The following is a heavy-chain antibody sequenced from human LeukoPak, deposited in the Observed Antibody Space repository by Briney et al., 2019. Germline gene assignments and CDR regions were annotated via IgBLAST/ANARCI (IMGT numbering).Heavy chain of an antibody. V-gene: IGHV3-74*01. CDR2: INSDGSST. D-gene: IGHD6-13*01. Sequence: GGSLRLSCAASGFTFSSYWMHWVRQAPGKGLVWVSRINSDGSSTSYADSVKGRFTISRDNAKNSVYLQMTSLRAEDTALYYCAKDATAVPGTVYMDVWGKGTTVTISS. CDR1: GFTFSSYW. CDR3: AKDATAVPGTVYMDV. J-gene: IGHJ6*03.